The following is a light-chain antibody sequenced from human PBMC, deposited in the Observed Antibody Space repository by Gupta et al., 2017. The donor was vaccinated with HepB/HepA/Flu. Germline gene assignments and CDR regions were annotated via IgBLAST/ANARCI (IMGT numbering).Light chain of an antibody. V-gene: IGLV2-14*03. CDR1: SSDIGGYDY. Sequence: QSALTQPASVSGSPGQSITISCTGTSSDIGGYDYVSWYQQHPGKAPKLMIYDVSHRPSGVSNRFSGSKSGYTASLTISGRQAEDEADYYCSSYTSTHTVEFGGGTKLTVL. CDR2: DVS. CDR3: SSYTSTHTVE. J-gene: IGLJ2*01.